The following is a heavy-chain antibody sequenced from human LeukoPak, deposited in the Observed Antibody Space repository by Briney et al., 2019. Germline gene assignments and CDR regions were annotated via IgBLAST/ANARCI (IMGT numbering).Heavy chain of an antibody. Sequence: PGGSLRLSCAASGFTVSSNYMSWVRQAPGKGLEWVSAISGSGGSTYYADSVKGRFTISRDNSKNTLYLQMNSLRAEDTAVYYCAKLMTTVTTVDYWGQGTLVTVSS. CDR2: ISGSGGST. D-gene: IGHD4-17*01. J-gene: IGHJ4*02. CDR1: GFTVSSNY. V-gene: IGHV3-23*01. CDR3: AKLMTTVTTVDY.